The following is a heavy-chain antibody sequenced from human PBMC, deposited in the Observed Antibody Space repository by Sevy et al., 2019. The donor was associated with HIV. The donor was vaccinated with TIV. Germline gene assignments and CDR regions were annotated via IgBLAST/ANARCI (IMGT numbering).Heavy chain of an antibody. J-gene: IGHJ5*02. CDR3: TRAPPVRSGDDSLNWFDH. V-gene: IGHV4-59*01. CDR2: IYYTGST. Sequence: SETLSLTCTVSGGSISAYYWSWIRQPPGKALEYIGYIYYTGSTNYNPSLKNRVTISVDTSKNQFSLKLSSVTAADTAVYYCTRAPPVRSGDDSLNWFDHWGQGTLVTVSS. D-gene: IGHD5-12*01. CDR1: GGSISAYY.